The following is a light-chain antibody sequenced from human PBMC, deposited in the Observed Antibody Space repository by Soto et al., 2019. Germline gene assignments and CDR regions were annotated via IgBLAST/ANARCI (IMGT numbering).Light chain of an antibody. CDR1: QGISSY. V-gene: IGKV1-8*01. CDR3: QQYYSYPFLFT. CDR2: AAS. Sequence: AIRMTQSPSSFSASTGDRVTITCRASQGISSYLAWYQQKPGKAPKLLIYAASTLQSGVPSRFSGSGSGTDFTLTISCLQSEDFATYYCQQYYSYPFLFTFGPGTKVDIK. J-gene: IGKJ3*01.